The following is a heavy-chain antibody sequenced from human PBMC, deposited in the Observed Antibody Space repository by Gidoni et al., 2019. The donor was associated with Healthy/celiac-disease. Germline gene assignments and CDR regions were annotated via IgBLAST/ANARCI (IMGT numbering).Heavy chain of an antibody. CDR2: LYDSGST. CDR1: GGPISSGGYY. CDR3: ARDLNGGSGWFDP. D-gene: IGHD3-10*01. J-gene: IGHJ5*02. Sequence: QVQLQESGPGLVKPSPTVSLTCTASGGPISSGGYYWSWIRQHPGKGLEWIGYLYDSGSTYYNPCLKGRVNISVDTSKKRFSLKLSSETAADPAVYYCARDLNGGSGWFDPWGQGTLVTVSS. V-gene: IGHV4-31*03.